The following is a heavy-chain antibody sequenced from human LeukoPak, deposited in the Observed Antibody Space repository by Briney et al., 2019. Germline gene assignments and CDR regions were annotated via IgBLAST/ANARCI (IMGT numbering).Heavy chain of an antibody. CDR2: IIPIFGTA. CDR3: ARSNREIDYYDSSGYQLTLDY. V-gene: IGHV1-69*06. J-gene: IGHJ4*02. CDR1: GGTFSSYA. D-gene: IGHD3-22*01. Sequence: SVKVSCKASGGTFSSYAISWVRQAPGQGLEWMGGIIPIFGTANYAQKFQGRVTITADKSTSTAYMELSSLRSEDTAVYYCARSNREIDYYDSSGYQLTLDYWGQGTLVTVSS.